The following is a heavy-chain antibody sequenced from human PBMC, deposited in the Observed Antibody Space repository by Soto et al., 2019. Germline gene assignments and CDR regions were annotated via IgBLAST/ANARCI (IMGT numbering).Heavy chain of an antibody. J-gene: IGHJ6*02. CDR3: AKDIAPSYYYDSSGPSSGMDV. D-gene: IGHD3-22*01. V-gene: IGHV3-43*01. CDR1: GFTFSSYS. CDR2: ISWDGGST. Sequence: GGSLRLSCAASGFTFSSYSMNWVRQAPGKGLEWVSLISWDGGSTYYADSVKGRFTISRDNSKNSLYLQMNSLRTEDTALYYCAKDIAPSYYYDSSGPSSGMDVWGQGTTVTVS.